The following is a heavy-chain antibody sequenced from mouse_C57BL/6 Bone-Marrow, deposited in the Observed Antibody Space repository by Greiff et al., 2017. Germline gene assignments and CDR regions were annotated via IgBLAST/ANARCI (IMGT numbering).Heavy chain of an antibody. CDR2: IDPNSGGT. Sequence: VQLQQPGAELVKPGASVQLSCKASGYTFTSYWMHWVKQRPGRGLEWIGRIDPNSGGTKYNEKFKSKATLTVDKPSSTAYMQLSSLTSEDSAVYYCARTTVVATDYAMDYWGQGTSVTVSS. CDR1: GYTFTSYW. D-gene: IGHD1-1*01. V-gene: IGHV1-72*01. J-gene: IGHJ4*01. CDR3: ARTTVVATDYAMDY.